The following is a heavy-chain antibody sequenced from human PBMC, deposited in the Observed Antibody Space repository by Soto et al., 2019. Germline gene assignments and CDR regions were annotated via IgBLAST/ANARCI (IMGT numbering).Heavy chain of an antibody. Sequence: WGSLRLSCAASGFTFSSFAMSWVRQAPGKGLDWVSSIRWSGGSTYSADSVKGRFTIYIDNSKKTLYLQMSSLRAEDTAVYYCARGFSAGRGSPPYXWGQGSMFTVSX. J-gene: IGHJ4*02. CDR3: ARGFSAGRGSPPYX. V-gene: IGHV3-23*01. CDR2: IRWSGGST. CDR1: GFTFSSFA. D-gene: IGHD6-13*01.